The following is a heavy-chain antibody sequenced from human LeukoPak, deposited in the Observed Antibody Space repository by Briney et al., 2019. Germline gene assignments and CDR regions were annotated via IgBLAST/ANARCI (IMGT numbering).Heavy chain of an antibody. CDR1: GGSISSGDYY. V-gene: IGHV4-30-4*02. CDR2: IYYSGST. J-gene: IGHJ4*02. Sequence: PSETLSLTCTVSGGSISSGDYYWSWIRQPPGKGPEWIGYIYYSGSTYYNPSLKSRVTISVDTSKNQFSLNLRSVTAADTAVYYCARDKVPGDYWGQGTLVTVSS. CDR3: ARDKVPGDY.